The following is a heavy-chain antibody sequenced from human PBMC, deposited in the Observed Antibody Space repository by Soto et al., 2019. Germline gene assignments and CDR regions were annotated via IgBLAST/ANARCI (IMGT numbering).Heavy chain of an antibody. CDR2: ISYDGSNK. CDR3: AKDHGGGASYYYGMDV. CDR1: GFTFSSYG. J-gene: IGHJ6*02. D-gene: IGHD3-10*01. Sequence: PGGSLRLSCAASGFTFSSYGMHWVRQAPGKGLEWVAVISYDGSNKYYADSVKGRFTISRDNSKNTLYLQMNSLRAEDTAVYYCAKDHGGGASYYYGMDVWGQGTTVTVSS. V-gene: IGHV3-30*18.